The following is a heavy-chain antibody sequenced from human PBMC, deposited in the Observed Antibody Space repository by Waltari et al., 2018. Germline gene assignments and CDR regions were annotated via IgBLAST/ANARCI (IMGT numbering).Heavy chain of an antibody. CDR2: IYYSGST. V-gene: IGHV4-39*07. CDR1: GGSISSSSYY. Sequence: QLQLQESGPGLVKPSETLSLTCTVSGGSISSSSYYWGWIRQPPGKGLEWIVSIYYSGSTYYNPSLKSRVTISVDTSKNQFSLKLSSVTAADTAVYYCARSRVGAPPFDYWGQGTLVTVSS. D-gene: IGHD1-26*01. CDR3: ARSRVGAPPFDY. J-gene: IGHJ4*02.